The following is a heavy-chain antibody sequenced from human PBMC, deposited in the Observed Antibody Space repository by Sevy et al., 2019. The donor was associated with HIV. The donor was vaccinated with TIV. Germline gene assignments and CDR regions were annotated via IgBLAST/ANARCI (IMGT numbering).Heavy chain of an antibody. J-gene: IGHJ6*02. V-gene: IGHV3-23*01. CDR2: ITGSGGST. CDR1: GFTLSSYA. Sequence: GGSLRLSCAASGFTLSSYAMTWVRQTPRKGLEWVSTITGSGGSTNYADSLKGRFTISTDNSKSVLYLQMNFLRAEDTAVYYCVKIGVVRRRHYYYYMDVWGQGTTVTVSS. D-gene: IGHD3-10*01. CDR3: VKIGVVRRRHYYYYMDV.